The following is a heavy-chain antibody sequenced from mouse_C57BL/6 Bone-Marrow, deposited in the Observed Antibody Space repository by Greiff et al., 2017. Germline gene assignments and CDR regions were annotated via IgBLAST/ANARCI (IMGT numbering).Heavy chain of an antibody. Sequence: VQLQQSGPELVKPGASVKISCKASGYAFSSSWMNWVKQRPGKGLEWIGRIYPGDGDTNYNGKFKGKATLTADKSSSTAYMQLSSLTSEDSAVYFCAREGWLLFDYWGQGTTLTDSS. V-gene: IGHV1-82*01. CDR2: IYPGDGDT. CDR1: GYAFSSSW. D-gene: IGHD2-3*01. CDR3: AREGWLLFDY. J-gene: IGHJ2*01.